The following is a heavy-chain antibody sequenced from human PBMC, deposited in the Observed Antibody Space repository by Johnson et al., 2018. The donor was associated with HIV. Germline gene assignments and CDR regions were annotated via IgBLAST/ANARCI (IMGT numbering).Heavy chain of an antibody. V-gene: IGHV3-66*02. CDR3: TTDGYGGYSYGYDAFDI. D-gene: IGHD5-18*01. CDR2: IYSGGST. CDR1: GFTVSSNY. J-gene: IGHJ3*02. Sequence: MQLVESGGGLVQPGGSLRLSCAASGFTVSSNYMSWVRQAPGKGLEWVSVIYSGGSTYYADSVKGRFTISRDNSKNTLYLQMNSLIAEDTAVYYCTTDGYGGYSYGYDAFDIWGQGTMVTVSS.